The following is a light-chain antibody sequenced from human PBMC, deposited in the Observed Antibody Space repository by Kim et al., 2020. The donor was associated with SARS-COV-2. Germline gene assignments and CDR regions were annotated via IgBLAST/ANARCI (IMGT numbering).Light chain of an antibody. J-gene: IGKJ2*01. CDR1: QSVSSCY. Sequence: LSPGERATLSCRASQSVSSCYLAWYQQKPGQAPRLLIYCASSRATGIPDRFSGSGSGTDFTLTISRLEPDYFAVYYCQQYGSSPRTFGPGTKLEI. CDR3: QQYGSSPRT. V-gene: IGKV3-20*01. CDR2: CAS.